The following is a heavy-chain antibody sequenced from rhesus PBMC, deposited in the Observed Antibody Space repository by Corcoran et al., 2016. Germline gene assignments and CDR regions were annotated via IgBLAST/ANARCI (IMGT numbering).Heavy chain of an antibody. CDR1: GFSRTPSV. Sequence: HESGPALVKPTQTRTLTCTFSGFSRTPSVLGVAWIRQPPGQGLEGIGYIYGRGSITNSTPSLKSLFPLSVATSKNQPSLKLSSVPPADTAVYSCASALSGTWRNFDSWGQGVLVTSSS. CDR2: IYGRGSIT. V-gene: IGHV4-169*02. D-gene: IGHD6-25*01. CDR3: ASALSGTWRNFDS. J-gene: IGHJ4*01.